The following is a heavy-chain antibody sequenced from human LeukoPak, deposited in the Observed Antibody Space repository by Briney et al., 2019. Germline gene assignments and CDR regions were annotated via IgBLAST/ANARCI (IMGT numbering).Heavy chain of an antibody. CDR1: GFTFSSYD. CDR2: IGTVGDT. Sequence: GGSLRLSCAASGFTFSSYDMHWVRQATGKGLEWVSAIGTVGDTYYPGSVKGRFTISRENAKNSLYLQMNSLRAGDTAVYYCARGYGDFVPYFDYWGQGTLVTVSS. D-gene: IGHD4-17*01. CDR3: ARGYGDFVPYFDY. J-gene: IGHJ4*02. V-gene: IGHV3-13*01.